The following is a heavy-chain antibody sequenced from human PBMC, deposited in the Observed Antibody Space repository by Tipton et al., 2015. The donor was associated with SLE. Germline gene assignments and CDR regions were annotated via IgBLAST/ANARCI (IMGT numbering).Heavy chain of an antibody. V-gene: IGHV4-59*01. CDR3: ARQHSGGATDT. CDR1: GGSISSYY. CDR2: IYYSGST. J-gene: IGHJ5*02. Sequence: TLSLTCTVSGGSISSYYWSWIRQPPGKGLEWIGYIYYSGSTNYNPSLKSRVTISLDTSKNQFSLTLSSVTAADTAVYYCARQHSGGATDTWGQGTLVTVSS. D-gene: IGHD1-26*01.